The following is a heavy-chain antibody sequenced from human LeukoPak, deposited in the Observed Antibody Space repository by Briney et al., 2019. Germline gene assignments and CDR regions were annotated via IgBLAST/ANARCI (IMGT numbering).Heavy chain of an antibody. V-gene: IGHV4-39*01. CDR1: GGSISSSSYY. D-gene: IGHD3/OR15-3a*01. Sequence: SETLSLTCTVSGGSISSSSYYWGWIRQPPGKGLEWIGSINYGGSTYYNPSLKSRVTISVDTSNNQFSLELSSVTAADTAVYYCAGHLRTRHYSYYMDVWGKGTTVTVSS. CDR2: INYGGST. J-gene: IGHJ6*03. CDR3: AGHLRTRHYSYYMDV.